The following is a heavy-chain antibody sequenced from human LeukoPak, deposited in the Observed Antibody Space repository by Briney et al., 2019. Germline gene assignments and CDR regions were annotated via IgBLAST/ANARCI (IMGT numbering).Heavy chain of an antibody. V-gene: IGHV3-72*01. CDR3: ARSYGSGTYPFDY. J-gene: IGHJ4*02. CDR1: GFTFSSYA. CDR2: TRKKVNSYTT. Sequence: GGSLRLSCSASGFTFSSYAMHWVRQAPGKGLEWVGRTRKKVNSYTTEYAASVKGRFTISRDDSKNSLYLQMNSLKTEDTAVYYCARSYGSGTYPFDYWGQGTLVTVSS. D-gene: IGHD3-10*01.